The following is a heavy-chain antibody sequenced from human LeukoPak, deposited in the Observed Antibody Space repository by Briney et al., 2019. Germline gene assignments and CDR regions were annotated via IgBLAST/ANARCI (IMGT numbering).Heavy chain of an antibody. CDR3: AKASDWIAVTTDFDY. CDR1: GFTFSSYS. D-gene: IGHD4-17*01. J-gene: IGHJ4*02. CDR2: ISSSSSTI. Sequence: GGSLRLSCAASGFTFSSYSMNWVRQAPGKGLEWVSYISSSSSTIYYADSVKGRFTISRDNSKNTLYLQMNSLRAEDTAVYYCAKASDWIAVTTDFDYWGQGTLVTVSS. V-gene: IGHV3-48*01.